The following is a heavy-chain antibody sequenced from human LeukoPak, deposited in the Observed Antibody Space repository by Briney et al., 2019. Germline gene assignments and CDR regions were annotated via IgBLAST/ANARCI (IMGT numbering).Heavy chain of an antibody. Sequence: GGSLRLSCAASGFTFNSFDMHWVRQPTGQGLEWVSTIGTASDTYYPGSVEGRFTLSRDNAKNSLYLQMNSLTAGDTAVYYSARGPPRGKYYYIDVWGKGTTVTVSS. CDR3: ARGPPRGKYYYIDV. CDR2: IGTASDT. D-gene: IGHD1-1*01. CDR1: GFTFNSFD. J-gene: IGHJ6*03. V-gene: IGHV3-13*01.